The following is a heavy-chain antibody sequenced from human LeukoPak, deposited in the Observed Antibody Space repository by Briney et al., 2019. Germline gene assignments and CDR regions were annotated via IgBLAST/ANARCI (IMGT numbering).Heavy chain of an antibody. CDR3: ARGGWYYYDSSGYHFDY. J-gene: IGHJ4*02. CDR1: GFTFSSFA. Sequence: GGSLRLSCAASGFTFSSFAMSWVRQAPGKGLEWVSYISSSGSTIYYADSVKGRFTISRDNAKNSLYLQMNSLRAEDTAVYYCARGGWYYYDSSGYHFDYWGQGTLVTVSS. V-gene: IGHV3-48*04. D-gene: IGHD3-22*01. CDR2: ISSSGSTI.